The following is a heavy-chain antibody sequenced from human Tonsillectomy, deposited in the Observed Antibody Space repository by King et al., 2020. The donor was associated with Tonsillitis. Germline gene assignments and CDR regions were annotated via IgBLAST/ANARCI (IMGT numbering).Heavy chain of an antibody. CDR3: ARDVLSYSSSWDAFDI. J-gene: IGHJ3*02. CDR2: IIPIFGTA. Sequence: LQLVQSGAEVKKPGSSVKVSCKASGGTFSSYAISWVRQAPGQGLEWMGGIIPIFGTANYAQKFQGRVTITADESTSTAYMELSSLRSEDTAVYYCARDVLSYSSSWDAFDIWGQGTMVTVSS. V-gene: IGHV1-69*01. CDR1: GGTFSSYA. D-gene: IGHD6-13*01.